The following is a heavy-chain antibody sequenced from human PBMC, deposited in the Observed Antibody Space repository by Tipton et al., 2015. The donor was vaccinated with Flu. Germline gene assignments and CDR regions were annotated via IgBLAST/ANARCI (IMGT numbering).Heavy chain of an antibody. J-gene: IGHJ4*02. CDR3: ARGRSYSSSWYYFDY. CDR1: GGSISSSSYY. CDR2: IYYSGST. Sequence: TLSLTCTVSGGSISSSSYYWGWIRQPPGKGLEWIGSIYYSGSTYYNPSLKSRVTISVDTSKNQFSLKLSSVTAADTAVYYCARGRSYSSSWYYFDYWGQGTLVTVSS. D-gene: IGHD6-13*01. V-gene: IGHV4-39*07.